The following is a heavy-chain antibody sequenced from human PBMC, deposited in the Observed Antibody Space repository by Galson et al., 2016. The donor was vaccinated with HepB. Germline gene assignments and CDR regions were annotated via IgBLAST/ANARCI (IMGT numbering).Heavy chain of an antibody. J-gene: IGHJ4*01. D-gene: IGHD5-24*01. CDR2: IYPIDSDT. Sequence: QSGAEVKKPGESLKISCKASGYSFTSFWIGWVRQMPGKGLEWLGIIYPIDSDTKYSPSFEGQVTISVEKSISTAYLQWSSLKASDSAMDYCALHEMATIDYWGHGTLVTVSS. CDR3: ALHEMATIDY. CDR1: GYSFTSFW. V-gene: IGHV5-51*03.